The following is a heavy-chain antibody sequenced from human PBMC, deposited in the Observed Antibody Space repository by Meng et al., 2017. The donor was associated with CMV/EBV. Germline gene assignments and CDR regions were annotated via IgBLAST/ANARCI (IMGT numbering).Heavy chain of an antibody. CDR1: GFTFSSYE. CDR2: ISSSGSTI. V-gene: IGHV3-48*03. CDR3: AREGTDSSGYMGYYYYGMDV. J-gene: IGHJ6*02. D-gene: IGHD6-19*01. Sequence: GESLKISCAASGFTFSSYEMNWVRQAPGKGLEWVSYISSSGSTIYYADSVKGRFTISRDNAKNSLYLQMNSLRAEDTAVYYCAREGTDSSGYMGYYYYGMDVWGQGTTVTVSS.